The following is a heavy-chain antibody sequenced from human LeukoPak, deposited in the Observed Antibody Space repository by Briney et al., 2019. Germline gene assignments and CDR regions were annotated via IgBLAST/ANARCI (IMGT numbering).Heavy chain of an antibody. J-gene: IGHJ4*02. V-gene: IGHV3-30-3*01. D-gene: IGHD4-23*01. Sequence: GRSLRLSCAASGFTFSSYAMHWVRLAPGKGLEWVAVISYDGSNKYYADSVKGRFTISRDNSKNTLYLQMNSLRAEDTAVYYCARVSHTVVKVWGQGTLVTVSS. CDR1: GFTFSSYA. CDR3: ARVSHTVVKV. CDR2: ISYDGSNK.